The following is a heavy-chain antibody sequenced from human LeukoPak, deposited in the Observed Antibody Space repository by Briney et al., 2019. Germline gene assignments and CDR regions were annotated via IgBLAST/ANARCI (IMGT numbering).Heavy chain of an antibody. V-gene: IGHV3-66*02. D-gene: IGHD5-18*01. CDR2: IYSGGST. J-gene: IGHJ4*02. CDR1: GFTVSSNY. Sequence: GGSLRLSCAASGFTVSSNYMSWVRQAPGKGLEWVSVIYSGGSTYYADSVKGRFTISRDKSKNTLYLQMNSLRAEDTAVYYCAGVLYSYGLEYFDYWGQGTLVTVSS. CDR3: AGVLYSYGLEYFDY.